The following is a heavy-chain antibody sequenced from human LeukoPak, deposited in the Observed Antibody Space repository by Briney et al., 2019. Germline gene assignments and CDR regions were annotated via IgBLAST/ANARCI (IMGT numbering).Heavy chain of an antibody. CDR1: GFTFSGYA. D-gene: IGHD2-2*01. V-gene: IGHV3-21*01. CDR2: ISSSSSYI. CDR3: ARSCGTTSCTSYYYYGLDV. Sequence: GGSLRLSCAASGFTFSGYAMSWVRQAPGKGLEWVSSISSSSSYIFYADSVRGRFTISRDNAKNSLSLHMNRLRAEDTAVYFCARSCGTTSCTSYYYYGLDVWGQGSTVTVSS. J-gene: IGHJ6*02.